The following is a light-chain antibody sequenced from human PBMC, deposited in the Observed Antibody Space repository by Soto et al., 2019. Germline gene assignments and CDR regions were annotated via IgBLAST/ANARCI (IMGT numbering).Light chain of an antibody. CDR3: SSYAGSKNFVV. Sequence: QSALTQPASVSGSPGQSITISCTGTSSDVGGYNYVSWYQQHPGKAPKLLIYEVIKRPSGIPDRFSGSKSDNTASLTVSGLQGEDEADYYCSSYAGSKNFVVFGGGTKVTVL. V-gene: IGLV2-8*01. CDR1: SSDVGGYNY. J-gene: IGLJ2*01. CDR2: EVI.